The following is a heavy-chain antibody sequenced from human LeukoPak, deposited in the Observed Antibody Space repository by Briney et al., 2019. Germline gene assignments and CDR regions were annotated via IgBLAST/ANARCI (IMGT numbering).Heavy chain of an antibody. J-gene: IGHJ4*02. V-gene: IGHV3-23*01. CDR1: GFTFSNNG. D-gene: IGHD4/OR15-4a*01. CDR3: AREDSGGNSFDY. Sequence: GGSLRLSCAASGFTFSNNGMTWVRQAPGKGMEWVTGISDGGDTTYDAGSVKGRFTVSRDNSKNILYLQMDSLRADDTARYYCAREDSGGNSFDYWGQGAQVTVS. CDR2: ISDGGDTT.